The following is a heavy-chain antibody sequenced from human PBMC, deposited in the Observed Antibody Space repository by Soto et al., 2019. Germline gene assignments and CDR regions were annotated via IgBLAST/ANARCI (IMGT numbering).Heavy chain of an antibody. J-gene: IGHJ4*01. D-gene: IGHD3-22*01. CDR1: GGTFSSYA. V-gene: IGHV1-69*13. CDR2: IIPIFGTA. Sequence: SVKVSCKASGGTFSSYAISWVRQAPGQGLEWMGGIIPIFGTANYAQKFQGRVTITADESTSTAYMELSSLRSEDTAVYYCTTDSYFTLKLVRFDYWGLGTLVTVSS. CDR3: TTDSYFTLKLVRFDY.